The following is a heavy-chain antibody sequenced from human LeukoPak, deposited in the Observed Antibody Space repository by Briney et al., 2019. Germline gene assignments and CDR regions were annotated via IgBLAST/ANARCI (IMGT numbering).Heavy chain of an antibody. CDR1: GGSISRGGYY. V-gene: IGHV4-31*03. Sequence: SETLSLTCTVSGGSISRGGYYWSWIRQHPGEGLEWIGYIYYSGSTYYNPSLKSRVTISVDTSKNQFSLKLSSVTAADTAVYYCAGSSTAHSFWGQGTLVTVSS. J-gene: IGHJ4*02. D-gene: IGHD3-10*01. CDR2: IYYSGST. CDR3: AGSSTAHSF.